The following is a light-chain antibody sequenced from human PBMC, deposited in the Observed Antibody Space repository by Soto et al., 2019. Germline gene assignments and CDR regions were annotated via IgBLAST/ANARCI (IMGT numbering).Light chain of an antibody. Sequence: DIQMTQSPSSVSASVGDRVTITCRASQAMDSWLAWYQQKPGEAPKLLIFTGSLLHSGVPPRFSGSGSRTDFALTISSLQPEDFATYYCQRTLGCPPTFGQGTKV. J-gene: IGKJ1*01. CDR3: QRTLGCPPT. CDR2: TGS. CDR1: QAMDSW. V-gene: IGKV1-12*01.